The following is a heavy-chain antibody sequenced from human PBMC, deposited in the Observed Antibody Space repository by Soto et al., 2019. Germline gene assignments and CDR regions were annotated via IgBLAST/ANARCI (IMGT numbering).Heavy chain of an antibody. Sequence: LSLTCAASGFTFSSYAMHWVRPAPGKGLEWVAVISYDGSNKYYADSVKGRFTISRDNSKNTLYLQMNSLRAEDTAVYYCARDGGSYRDAFDIWGQGTMVTVSS. V-gene: IGHV3-30-3*01. J-gene: IGHJ3*02. CDR1: GFTFSSYA. D-gene: IGHD1-26*01. CDR2: ISYDGSNK. CDR3: ARDGGSYRDAFDI.